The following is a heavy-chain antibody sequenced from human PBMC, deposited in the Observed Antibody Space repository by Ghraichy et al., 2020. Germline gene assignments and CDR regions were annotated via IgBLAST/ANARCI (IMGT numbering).Heavy chain of an antibody. CDR1: GFSFSTYS. J-gene: IGHJ4*02. D-gene: IGHD3-16*02. Sequence: GGSRRLSCAASGFSFSTYSMNWVRQVPGKGLEWLSYISGSSGSIYYADSVRGRFTVSRDNAKNSLFLQMNSLRDEDAAVYYCARDRDDIWGNYRYSFNCWGQGTLVTVSS. V-gene: IGHV3-48*02. CDR2: ISGSSGSI. CDR3: ARDRDDIWGNYRYSFNC.